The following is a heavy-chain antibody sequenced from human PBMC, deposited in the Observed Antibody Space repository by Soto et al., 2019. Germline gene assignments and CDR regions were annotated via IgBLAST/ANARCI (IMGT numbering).Heavy chain of an antibody. Sequence: ASVKVSCTASGYTFTSYGISWVRQAPGQGPEWMGWISTNNGNTNYAQKIRGRVTMTTDTSTSTAYMELRSLRSDDTAVYYCARHTSSWPFDYWGQGTLVTVSS. CDR3: ARHTSSWPFDY. D-gene: IGHD6-13*01. CDR2: ISTNNGNT. V-gene: IGHV1-18*01. J-gene: IGHJ4*02. CDR1: GYTFTSYG.